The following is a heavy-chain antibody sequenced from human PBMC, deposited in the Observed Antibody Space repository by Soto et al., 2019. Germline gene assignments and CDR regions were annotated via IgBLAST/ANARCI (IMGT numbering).Heavy chain of an antibody. V-gene: IGHV3-23*01. CDR3: AKVLGNQYYGDYSFDY. CDR2: ISGSGGST. Sequence: EVQLLESGGGLVQPGGSLRLSCAASGFTFSSYAMSWVRQAPGKGLEWVPAISGSGGSTYYADSVKGRFTISRDNSKNTLYLQMNSLRAEDTAVYYWAKVLGNQYYGDYSFDYWGQGTLVTVSS. CDR1: GFTFSSYA. J-gene: IGHJ4*02. D-gene: IGHD4-17*01.